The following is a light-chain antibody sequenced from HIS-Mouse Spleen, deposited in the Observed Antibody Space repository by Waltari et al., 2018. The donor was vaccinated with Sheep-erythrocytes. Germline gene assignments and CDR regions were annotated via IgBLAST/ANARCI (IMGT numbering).Light chain of an antibody. V-gene: IGLV3-1*01. J-gene: IGLJ2*01. CDR1: KLGDKY. CDR3: QAWDSSTAEVV. CDR2: QDS. Sequence: SYELTQPPSVSVSPGQTASITCSGDKLGDKYACWYQQKPGQSPVLVIYQDSKRPSGIPGRLPGSNSGNTATLTISGTQAMDEADYYCQAWDSSTAEVVFGGGTKLTVL.